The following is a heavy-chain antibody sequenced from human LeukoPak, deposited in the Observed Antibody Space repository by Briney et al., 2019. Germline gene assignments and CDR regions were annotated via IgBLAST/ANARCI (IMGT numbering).Heavy chain of an antibody. CDR2: IYYSGST. CDR3: ARIITTKEPDAFDI. D-gene: IGHD3-22*01. J-gene: IGHJ3*02. V-gene: IGHV4-31*03. CDR1: GGSISSGGYY. Sequence: SETLSLTCTVSGGSISSGGYYWSWIRQHPGKGLEWIGYIYYSGSTYYNPSLKSRVTISVDTSKNQFSLKLSSVTAADTAVYYCARIITTKEPDAFDIWGQGTMVTVSS.